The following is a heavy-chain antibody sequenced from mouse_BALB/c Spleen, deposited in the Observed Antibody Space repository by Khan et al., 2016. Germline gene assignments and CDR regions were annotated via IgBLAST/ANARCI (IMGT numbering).Heavy chain of an antibody. CDR1: GYTFTSYY. CDR3: TRYYRYYFDY. J-gene: IGHJ2*01. D-gene: IGHD2-14*01. Sequence: QIQLVQSGAELVKPGASVKLSCKASGYTFTSYYMYWVKQRPGQGLEWIGEINPSNGGTNFNEKFKSKATLTVDKSSSTAYMQLSSLTSEDSAVYYCTRYYRYYFDYWGQGTTLTVSS. CDR2: INPSNGGT. V-gene: IGHV1S81*02.